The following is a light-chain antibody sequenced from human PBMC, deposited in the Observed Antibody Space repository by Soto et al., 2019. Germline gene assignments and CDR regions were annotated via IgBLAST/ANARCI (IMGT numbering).Light chain of an antibody. J-gene: IGKJ4*01. Sequence: EIQMTQSPSTLSSSLGDRVTLTCRASQSIRNGLAWYQQKPGNAPTVLIQTASTLDSGIPSRFSGSGSGTEFTLTISSLQPDDFATYFCQQCTNLPLTFGGGTKVEIK. CDR2: TAS. V-gene: IGKV1-5*03. CDR3: QQCTNLPLT. CDR1: QSIRNG.